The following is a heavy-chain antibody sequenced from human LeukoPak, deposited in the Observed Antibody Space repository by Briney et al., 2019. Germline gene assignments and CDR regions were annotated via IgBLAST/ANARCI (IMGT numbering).Heavy chain of an antibody. CDR3: ARVDDYYGSGSYPDY. CDR2: INPNSGGT. D-gene: IGHD3-10*01. V-gene: IGHV1-2*02. J-gene: IGHJ4*02. CDR1: GYTFTGYY. Sequence: ASVKVSCKASGYTFTGYYMHWVRQAPGQGLELMGWINPNSGGTNYAQKFQGRVTMTRDTSTSTAYMELSRLRFDDTAVYYCARVDDYYGSGSYPDYWGQGTLVTVSS.